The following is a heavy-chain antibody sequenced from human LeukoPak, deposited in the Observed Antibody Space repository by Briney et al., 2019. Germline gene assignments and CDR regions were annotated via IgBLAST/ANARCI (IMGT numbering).Heavy chain of an antibody. V-gene: IGHV1-2*06. D-gene: IGHD6-19*01. CDR2: VNPNSGVT. J-gene: IGHJ4*02. CDR3: ARQWLPNGYFDY. CDR1: GYTFTAYF. Sequence: ASVKVSCKASGYTFTAYFMHWVRQAPGQGLEWMGRVNPNSGVTNSIQKFQGRVTMTRDTSISTAYMELSGLRSGDTAVYYCARQWLPNGYFDYWGQGTLVTVSS.